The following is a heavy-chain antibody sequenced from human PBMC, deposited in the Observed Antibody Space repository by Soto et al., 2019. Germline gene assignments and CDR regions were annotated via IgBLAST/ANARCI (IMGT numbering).Heavy chain of an antibody. CDR1: GYTFTSYG. CDR2: ISAYNGNT. CDR3: ARDEAAAGTVDY. V-gene: IGHV1-18*01. D-gene: IGHD6-13*01. Sequence: AASVKVSCKASGYTFTSYGISWVRQAPGQGLEWMGWISAYNGNTNYAQKLQGRVTMTTDPSTSTAYMELRSLRSDDTAVYYCARDEAAAGTVDYWGQGTLVTVSS. J-gene: IGHJ4*02.